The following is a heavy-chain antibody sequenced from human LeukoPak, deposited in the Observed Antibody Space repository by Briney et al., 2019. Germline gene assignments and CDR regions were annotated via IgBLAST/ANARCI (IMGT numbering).Heavy chain of an antibody. CDR1: GFTFSTYA. CDR3: ARYYYYGSGSFDY. Sequence: GGSLRLSCAASGFTFSTYAMHWVRQAPGKGLEWVAVISYDGSNKNYADSVKGRFTISRDNSKNMLYLQMNSLRAKDTAVYYCARYYYYGSGSFDYWGQGTLVTVSS. CDR2: ISYDGSNK. V-gene: IGHV3-30-3*01. J-gene: IGHJ4*02. D-gene: IGHD3-10*01.